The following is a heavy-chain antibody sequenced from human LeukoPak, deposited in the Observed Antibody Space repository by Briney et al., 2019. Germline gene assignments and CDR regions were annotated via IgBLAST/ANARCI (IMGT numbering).Heavy chain of an antibody. CDR2: ISSSGSTI. CDR3: AELGITMIGGV. V-gene: IGHV3-48*04. D-gene: IGHD3-10*02. CDR1: SFTFSSYW. Sequence: GGSLRLSCAASSFTFSSYWMTWVRQAPGKGLEWVSYISSSGSTIYYADSVKGRFTISRDNAKNSLYLQMNSLRAEDTAVYYCAELGITMIGGVWGKGTTVTISS. J-gene: IGHJ6*04.